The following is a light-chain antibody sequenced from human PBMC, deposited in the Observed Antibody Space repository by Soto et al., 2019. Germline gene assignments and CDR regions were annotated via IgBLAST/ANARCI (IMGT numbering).Light chain of an antibody. V-gene: IGKV3-20*01. CDR2: AAS. J-gene: IGKJ3*01. CDR3: QQYGTSPPR. Sequence: EIVLTQSPDTLSLSPGERATLSCRASQSLSSAYVDRYQQKPGQAPSLLMFAASSRATGTPDRFSGSGSGTDFTHTVSRLEPEDFAVYYCQQYGTSPPRFGTGTKVYIK. CDR1: QSLSSAY.